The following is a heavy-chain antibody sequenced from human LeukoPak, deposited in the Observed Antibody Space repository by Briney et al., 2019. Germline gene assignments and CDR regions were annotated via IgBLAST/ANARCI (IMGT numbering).Heavy chain of an antibody. V-gene: IGHV4-39*01. J-gene: IGHJ4*02. D-gene: IGHD6-13*01. CDR3: ARLRQLVPRV. CDR1: GDSISTINYF. Sequence: PSETLSLTCAVSGDSISTINYFWGWIRQPPGKGLEWIGSIYYSGSTYYNPSLKSRVTISVDTSKNQFSLKLSSVTAADTAVYYCARLRQLVPRVWGQGTLVTVSS. CDR2: IYYSGST.